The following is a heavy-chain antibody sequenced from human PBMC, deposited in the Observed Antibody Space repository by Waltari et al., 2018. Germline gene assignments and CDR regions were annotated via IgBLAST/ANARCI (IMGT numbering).Heavy chain of an antibody. V-gene: IGHV1-18*04. D-gene: IGHD2-15*01. CDR3: ARRTSATGFDP. CDR2: ISAYNGKT. Sequence: QIQLVQSGAEVKKPGASVRVSCKASGSIFTTNTITWVRQAPGQGLEWMGWISAYNGKTNYAQKLQGRVTLTTDTSTSTAYMELRSLKSDDTAVYYCARRTSATGFDPWGQGTLVTVSS. J-gene: IGHJ5*02. CDR1: GSIFTTNT.